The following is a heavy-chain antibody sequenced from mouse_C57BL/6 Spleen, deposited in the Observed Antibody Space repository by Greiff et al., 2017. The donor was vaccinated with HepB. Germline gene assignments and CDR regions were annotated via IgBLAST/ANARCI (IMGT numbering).Heavy chain of an antibody. J-gene: IGHJ1*03. CDR2: IYPGDGDT. CDR1: GYAFSSSW. V-gene: IGHV1-82*01. Sequence: VQLQQSGPELVKPGASVKISCKASGYAFSSSWMNRVKQRPGKGLEWIGRIYPGDGDTNYNGKFKGKATLTADKSSSTAYMQLSSLTSEDSAVYFCARGPYWYFDVWGTGTTVTVSS. CDR3: ARGPYWYFDV.